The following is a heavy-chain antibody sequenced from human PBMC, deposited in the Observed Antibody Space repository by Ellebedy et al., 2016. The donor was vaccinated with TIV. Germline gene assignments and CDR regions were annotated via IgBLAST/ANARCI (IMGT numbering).Heavy chain of an antibody. Sequence: GESLKISCAASGFTFSSYSMNWVRQAPGKGLEWVSSISSSSSYIYYADAVKGRFTISRDNAKNSLYLQMNSLRAEDTAVYYCARDTPGIAVVYYYYMDVWGKGTTVTVSS. V-gene: IGHV3-21*01. J-gene: IGHJ6*03. CDR2: ISSSSSYI. CDR1: GFTFSSYS. CDR3: ARDTPGIAVVYYYYMDV. D-gene: IGHD6-19*01.